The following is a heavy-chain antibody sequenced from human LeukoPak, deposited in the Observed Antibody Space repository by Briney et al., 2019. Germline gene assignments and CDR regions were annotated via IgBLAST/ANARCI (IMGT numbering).Heavy chain of an antibody. CDR3: ARWGEIAAAGTEFDY. CDR1: GGSISSGGYY. CDR2: IYTSGST. J-gene: IGHJ4*02. D-gene: IGHD6-13*01. Sequence: SQTLSLTCTVSGGSISSGGYYWTWIRQHPGKGLEWIGRIYTSGSTNYNPSLKSRVTISVDTSKNQFSLKLSSVTAADTAVYYCARWGEIAAAGTEFDYWGQGTLVTVSS. V-gene: IGHV4-61*02.